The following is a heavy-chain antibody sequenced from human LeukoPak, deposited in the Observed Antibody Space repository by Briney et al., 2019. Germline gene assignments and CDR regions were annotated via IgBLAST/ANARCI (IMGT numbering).Heavy chain of an antibody. V-gene: IGHV3-23*01. Sequence: GACRTLSCAVSGFILSIYAMGWVRQAPGRGRGWVSAISGSGGSTNHADSVEGRLTLPRDNPKNTLYLQMNSLSAEDTAVYYCASPTISGSYYPGRDYWGQGTLVSVSS. CDR2: ISGSGGST. CDR1: GFILSIYA. CDR3: ASPTISGSYYPGRDY. J-gene: IGHJ4*02. D-gene: IGHD1-26*01.